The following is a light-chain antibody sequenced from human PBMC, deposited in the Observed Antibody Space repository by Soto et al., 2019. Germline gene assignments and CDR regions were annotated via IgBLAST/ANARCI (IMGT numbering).Light chain of an antibody. Sequence: QSALTQPASVSGSPGQSITISCTGTSSDIGGYNYVSWYQQHPGQAPKLMIYDVSNRPSGVSNRFSGSKSGNMASLTISGLQAEDEADYYCTSYTTSSTLVVFGGGTKLTVL. V-gene: IGLV2-14*03. J-gene: IGLJ2*01. CDR1: SSDIGGYNY. CDR3: TSYTTSSTLVV. CDR2: DVS.